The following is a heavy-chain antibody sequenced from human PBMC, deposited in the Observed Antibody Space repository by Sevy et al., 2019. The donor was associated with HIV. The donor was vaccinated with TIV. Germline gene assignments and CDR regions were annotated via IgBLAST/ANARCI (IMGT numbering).Heavy chain of an antibody. D-gene: IGHD3-3*01. CDR2: IYYSGST. J-gene: IGHJ2*01. CDR3: ARPYYDFWSGYYRDWYFDL. CDR1: GGSISSSSYY. V-gene: IGHV4-39*01. Sequence: SETLSLTCTVSGGSISSSSYYWGWIRQPPGKGLEWIGSIYYSGSTYYNPSLKSRVTICVDTSKNQLSLKLSSVTAADTAVYYCARPYYDFWSGYYRDWYFDLWGRGTLVTVSS.